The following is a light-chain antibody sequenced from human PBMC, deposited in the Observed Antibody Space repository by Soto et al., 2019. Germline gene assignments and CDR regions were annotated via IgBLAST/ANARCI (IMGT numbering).Light chain of an antibody. CDR1: SRDVGGSNY. CDR3: YSYAGSGYV. Sequence: QSALIQPASVSGSPGQSITISCTGTSRDVGGSNYVSWYQHHPHRAPKLLIYEVNYRPSGVSSRFSGSKSGNTASLTISGLQAEDEADYYCYSYAGSGYVFGTGTKVTVL. V-gene: IGLV2-14*01. J-gene: IGLJ1*01. CDR2: EVN.